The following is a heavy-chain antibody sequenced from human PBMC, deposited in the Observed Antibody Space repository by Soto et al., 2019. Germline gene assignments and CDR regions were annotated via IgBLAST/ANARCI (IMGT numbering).Heavy chain of an antibody. V-gene: IGHV1-58*01. J-gene: IGHJ4*02. D-gene: IGHD3-22*01. Sequence: SVKVSCKASGFTFTSSAVQWVRQARGQRLEWIGWIVVGNGNTNYAQKFQERVTITRDMSTSTAYMELSSLRSEDTAVYYCAAFGYDSSGYYAFDYWGQGTLVTVSS. CDR3: AAFGYDSSGYYAFDY. CDR1: GFTFTSSA. CDR2: IVVGNGNT.